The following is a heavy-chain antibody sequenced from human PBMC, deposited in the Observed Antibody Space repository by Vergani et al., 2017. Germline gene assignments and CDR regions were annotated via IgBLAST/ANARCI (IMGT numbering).Heavy chain of an antibody. CDR3: AGGIAVAGTAVDY. Sequence: QLPLQESGPGLVKPSETLSLTRTVSGGSIRSSSYYWGWIRQPPGKGREWIGSIYYSGSTYYNPSLKRRVTISVDTSKNQFSLKLSSVAAADTAVYYCAGGIAVAGTAVDYWGQGTLVTVSS. J-gene: IGHJ4*02. CDR2: IYYSGST. CDR1: GGSIRSSSYY. D-gene: IGHD6-19*01. V-gene: IGHV4-39*07.